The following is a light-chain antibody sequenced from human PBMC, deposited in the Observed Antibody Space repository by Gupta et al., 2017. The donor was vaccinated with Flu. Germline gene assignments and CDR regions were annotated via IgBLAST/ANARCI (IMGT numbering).Light chain of an antibody. J-gene: IGLJ3*02. Sequence: QSLLTQPPSVPGAPGQRVTTSCTGSSSNIGAGYDVHWYQQLPGTAPKLLIYGNSNRPSGVPDRFSGSKSGTSASLAITGLQAEDEADYYCQSYDSSLSGSRVFGGGTKLTVL. CDR1: SSNIGAGYD. CDR2: GNS. CDR3: QSYDSSLSGSRV. V-gene: IGLV1-40*01.